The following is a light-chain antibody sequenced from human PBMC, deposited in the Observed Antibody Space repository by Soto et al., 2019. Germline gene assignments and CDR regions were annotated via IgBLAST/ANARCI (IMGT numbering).Light chain of an antibody. J-gene: IGKJ5*01. V-gene: IGKV3-15*01. Sequence: EIVMTQSPATLSVSPGERATLSCRASQSVLSKLAWYQQKPGQAPRLLIYGAFTRATDIPGRFSGSGSGTEFTLNISSLQSEDFAVYYCQQYNNWPITFGQGTRREIK. CDR1: QSVLSK. CDR3: QQYNNWPIT. CDR2: GAF.